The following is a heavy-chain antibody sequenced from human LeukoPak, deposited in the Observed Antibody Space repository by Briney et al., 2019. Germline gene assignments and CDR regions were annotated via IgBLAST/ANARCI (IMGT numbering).Heavy chain of an antibody. V-gene: IGHV3-23*01. CDR2: LSGSGGGT. J-gene: IGHJ4*02. D-gene: IGHD3-10*01. CDR1: GITLSNYG. Sequence: GGSLRLSCAASGITLSNYGMSWVRQAPGKGLEWVAGLSGSGGGTNYADSVQGRFTISRDNPKITLYLQMNSLRAEDTGVYFCAKRGVVIRVFLVGFHKEAYYFDSWGQGALVTVSS. CDR3: AKRGVVIRVFLVGFHKEAYYFDS.